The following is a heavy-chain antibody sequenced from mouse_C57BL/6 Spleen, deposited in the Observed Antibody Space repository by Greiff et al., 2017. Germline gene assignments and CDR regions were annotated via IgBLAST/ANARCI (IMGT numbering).Heavy chain of an antibody. CDR1: GYTFTSYG. CDR2: IYPRSGNT. Sequence: QVQLQQSGAELARPGASVKLSCKASGYTFTSYGISWVKQRTGQGLEWIGEIYPRSGNTYYNEKFKGKATLTADKSSSTAYMELRSLTSEDSAVYFCARWGVFITTVVGGYFDVWGTGTTVTVSS. J-gene: IGHJ1*03. V-gene: IGHV1-81*01. CDR3: ARWGVFITTVVGGYFDV. D-gene: IGHD1-1*01.